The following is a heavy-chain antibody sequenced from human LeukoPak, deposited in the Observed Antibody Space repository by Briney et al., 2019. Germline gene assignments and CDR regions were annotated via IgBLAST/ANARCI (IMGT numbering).Heavy chain of an antibody. CDR3: AKDLDPHYYGSGRSHYYYYYYMDV. J-gene: IGHJ6*03. D-gene: IGHD3-10*01. CDR1: GYTFTAYY. V-gene: IGHV1-2*02. CDR2: INPNSGDT. Sequence: ASVKVSCKASGYTFTAYYMHWVRQAPGQGLEWMGWINPNSGDTNYAQKFQGRVTMARDTSINTVYMQLSRLRSDDTAVYYCAKDLDPHYYGSGRSHYYYYYYMDVWGKGTTVTVSS.